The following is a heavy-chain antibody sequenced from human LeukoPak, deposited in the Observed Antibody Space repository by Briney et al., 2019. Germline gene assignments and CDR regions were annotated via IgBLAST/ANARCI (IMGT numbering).Heavy chain of an antibody. CDR1: GYTFTAYH. J-gene: IGHJ3*02. V-gene: IGHV1-2*02. Sequence: ASVKVSCKASGYTFTAYHIHWVRQAPGQGLEWMGWSNPNSGVTRCAQKFQGRVTMTRDTSISTAYMELSRLRSDDTAVYYCTRDDSSSDFNAFDIWGQGTMVTVSS. CDR3: TRDDSSSDFNAFDI. D-gene: IGHD6-13*01. CDR2: SNPNSGVT.